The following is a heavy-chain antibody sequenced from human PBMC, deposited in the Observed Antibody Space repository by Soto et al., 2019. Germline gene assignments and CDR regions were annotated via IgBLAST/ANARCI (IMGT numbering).Heavy chain of an antibody. D-gene: IGHD3-22*01. J-gene: IGHJ6*02. Sequence: GGSLRLSCAASGFPFSDYGIHWVRQAPGKGLEWVAVIWFDGSNRYHADSVKGRFTISRDISKSTVYLEMNSLRAEDTAVYYCANDDYYDTYGMDVWGQGTTVTVSS. CDR3: ANDDYYDTYGMDV. CDR2: IWFDGSNR. CDR1: GFPFSDYG. V-gene: IGHV3-33*06.